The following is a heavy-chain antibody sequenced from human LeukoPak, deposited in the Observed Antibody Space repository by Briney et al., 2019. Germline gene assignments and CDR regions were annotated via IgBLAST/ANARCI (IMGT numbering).Heavy chain of an antibody. CDR2: ISGSGGST. CDR1: GFTFSSYA. V-gene: IGHV3-23*01. CDR3: ANPLWQQPEHNWFDP. D-gene: IGHD6-13*01. J-gene: IGHJ5*02. Sequence: GGSLRLSCAASGFTFSSYALSWVRQAPGKGLEWVSAISGSGGSTYYADSVKGRFTIPRDNSKNTLYLQTNSLRAEDTAVYYCANPLWQQPEHNWFDPWGQGTLVTVS.